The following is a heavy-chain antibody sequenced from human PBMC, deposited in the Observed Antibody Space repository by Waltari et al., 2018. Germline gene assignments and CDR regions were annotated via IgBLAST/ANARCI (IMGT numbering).Heavy chain of an antibody. CDR3: ARHGPYSSSWTLGAFDI. D-gene: IGHD6-13*01. J-gene: IGHJ3*02. V-gene: IGHV4-39*01. CDR2: FYYSGRT. Sequence: HQPPGKGWGCSGSFYYSGRTYYNPSLKSRVTISVDTSKNQFSLKLSSVTAADTAVYYCARHGPYSSSWTLGAFDIWGQGTMVTVSS.